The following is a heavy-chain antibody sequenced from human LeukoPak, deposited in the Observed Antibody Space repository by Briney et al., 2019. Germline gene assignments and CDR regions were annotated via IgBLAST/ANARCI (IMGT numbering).Heavy chain of an antibody. CDR2: IIGYNGYT. Sequence: SVKVSCKASGYTFPSDGISWVRQAPGQGLEWMGWIIGYNGYTHYAHNLQGRVTMTTDTSTSTDYMELRSLRSDDTAVYYCARDEARYSSGYYPNWFDPWGQGTLVTVSS. D-gene: IGHD3-22*01. CDR3: ARDEARYSSGYYPNWFDP. V-gene: IGHV1-18*01. J-gene: IGHJ5*02. CDR1: GYTFPSDG.